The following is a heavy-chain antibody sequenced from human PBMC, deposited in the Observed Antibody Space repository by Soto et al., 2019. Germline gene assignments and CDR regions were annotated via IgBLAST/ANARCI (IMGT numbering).Heavy chain of an antibody. D-gene: IGHD2-8*01. J-gene: IGHJ2*01. CDR3: ARAGTDLYVRPCYFDL. CDR2: INHSAGT. V-gene: IGHV4-34*01. Sequence: QVQLQQWGAGLLKPSETLSLTCAVYGGSFSDPYWNWIRQPPGKGLEWIGEINHSAGTIYNPSLRTPVSFSLDTSNNQFSLTLTSVTAADTAVYYCARAGTDLYVRPCYFDLWGRGTPVTVSS. CDR1: GGSFSDPY.